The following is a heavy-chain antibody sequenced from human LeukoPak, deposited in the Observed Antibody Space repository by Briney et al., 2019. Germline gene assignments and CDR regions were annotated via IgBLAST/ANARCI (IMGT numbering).Heavy chain of an antibody. V-gene: IGHV4-34*01. Sequence: SETLSLTCAVYGGTFSGYYWSWIRQPPGKGLEWIGEINHSGSTNYNPSLKSRVTISVDTSKNQFSLKLSSVTAADTAVYYCARGLGDSSGYYFDYWGQGTLVTVSS. D-gene: IGHD3-22*01. CDR1: GGTFSGYY. CDR3: ARGLGDSSGYYFDY. CDR2: INHSGST. J-gene: IGHJ4*02.